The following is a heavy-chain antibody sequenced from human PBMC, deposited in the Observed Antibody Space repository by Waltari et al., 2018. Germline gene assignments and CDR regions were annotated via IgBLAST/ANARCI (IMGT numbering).Heavy chain of an antibody. CDR2: ISYDGSNK. CDR1: GFTFSSYA. D-gene: IGHD6-13*01. V-gene: IGHV3-30*01. CDR3: ARSEQLQYYFDY. Sequence: QVQLVESGGGVVQPGRSLRLSCAASGFTFSSYAMHWVRQAPGKGLEWVAVISYDGSNKYYADSVKGRFTISRDNSKNTLYLQMNSLRAEDTAVYYCARSEQLQYYFDYWGQGTLVTVSS. J-gene: IGHJ4*02.